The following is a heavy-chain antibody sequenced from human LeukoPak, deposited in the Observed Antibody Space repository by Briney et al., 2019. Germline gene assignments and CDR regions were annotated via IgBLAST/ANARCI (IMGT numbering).Heavy chain of an antibody. V-gene: IGHV3-15*01. D-gene: IGHD1-20*01. Sequence: GGSLRLSCAASGITFTKAYMSWVRQAPGKGLEWVGRIKSKSDGGTIDYGAPVKDRFTISRDDSKNMLYLLMNSLKTEDTAVYYCNTDAGYENGWYNWWGQGTLVTVSS. CDR1: GITFTKAY. CDR2: IKSKSDGGTI. CDR3: NTDAGYENGWYNW. J-gene: IGHJ4*02.